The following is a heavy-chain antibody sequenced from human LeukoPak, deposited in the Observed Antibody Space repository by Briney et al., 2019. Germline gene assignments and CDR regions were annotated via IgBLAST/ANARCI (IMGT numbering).Heavy chain of an antibody. CDR3: AGDGYNSRRFFDY. D-gene: IGHD5-24*01. CDR1: GYTFSGYY. V-gene: IGHV1-2*02. J-gene: IGHJ4*02. CDR2: INPNNDAT. Sequence: ASVKVSCKAPGYTFSGYYIHWVRQAPGQGLEWMGWINPNNDATNYAQKFQGRVNMTRDTSISTAYMELSRLRSDDTAVYYCAGDGYNSRRFFDYWGQGTLVTVSS.